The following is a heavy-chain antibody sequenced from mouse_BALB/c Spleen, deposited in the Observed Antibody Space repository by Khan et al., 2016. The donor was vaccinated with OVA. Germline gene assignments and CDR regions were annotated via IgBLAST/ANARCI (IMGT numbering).Heavy chain of an antibody. CDR1: GYSFTSYW. V-gene: IGHV1-5*01. CDR3: TRSYDSYYFDY. J-gene: IGHJ2*01. CDR2: IYPGISDT. D-gene: IGHD2-4*01. Sequence: EVELVKSGTMLARPGASVKMSCKASGYSFTSYWMHWVKQRPGLGLEWIGAIYPGISDTRYNQKFKGKAKLTAVTSATTAYMELSSLTNEDSAVYYCTRSYDSYYFDYWGQGTLLTVSS.